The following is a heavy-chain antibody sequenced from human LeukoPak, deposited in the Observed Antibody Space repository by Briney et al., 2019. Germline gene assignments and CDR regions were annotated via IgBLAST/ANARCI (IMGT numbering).Heavy chain of an antibody. CDR1: GYTFTGYY. Sequence: ASVKVSCKASGYTFTGYYMHWVRQAPGQGLEWMGWINPNSGGTNYAQKFQGRVTMTRDTSISTAYMELSRLRSDDTAVYYCAREVRWDYYYYGMDVWGQGTTVTVSS. V-gene: IGHV1-2*02. CDR3: AREVRWDYYYYGMDV. D-gene: IGHD4-23*01. J-gene: IGHJ6*02. CDR2: INPNSGGT.